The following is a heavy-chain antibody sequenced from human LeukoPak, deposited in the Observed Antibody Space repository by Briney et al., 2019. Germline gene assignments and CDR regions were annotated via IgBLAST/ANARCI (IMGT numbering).Heavy chain of an antibody. J-gene: IGHJ6*02. Sequence: GGSLRLSCAASGFTFSSYSMSWVRQAPGKGLEWVSSISSSSSYIYYADSVKGRFTISRDNSKNTLYLQMNSLRVEDTAVYYCARERTTTVVRYGLDVWGQGTTVTVSS. CDR2: ISSSSSYI. CDR1: GFTFSSYS. V-gene: IGHV3-21*01. D-gene: IGHD4-23*01. CDR3: ARERTTTVVRYGLDV.